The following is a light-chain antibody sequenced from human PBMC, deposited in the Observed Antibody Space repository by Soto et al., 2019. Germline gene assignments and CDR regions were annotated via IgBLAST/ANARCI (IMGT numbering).Light chain of an antibody. CDR2: DVS. Sequence: QSALTQPASVSGSPGXSITXSCTGTSSDVGGYNYVSWYQQHPGKAPKLMIFDVSNRPSGVSXRFSGSKSGNTAXRTXSGLQAEDEADYYCSSYTSSSRVVFGGGTKLTVL. CDR1: SSDVGGYNY. V-gene: IGLV2-14*01. J-gene: IGLJ2*01. CDR3: SSYTSSSRVV.